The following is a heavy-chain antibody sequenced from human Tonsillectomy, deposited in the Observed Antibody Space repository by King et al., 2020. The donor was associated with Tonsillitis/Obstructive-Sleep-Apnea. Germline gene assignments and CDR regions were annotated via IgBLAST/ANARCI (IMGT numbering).Heavy chain of an antibody. CDR2: IYSGGST. Sequence: VQLVESGGGLIQPGGSLRLSCAASGFTVSSNYMSWVRQAPGKGLEGVSFIYSGGSTYYADSVKGRFTISRDNSKNTLYLQMNSLRAEDTAVYYCARGWYSSNWADYWGQGTLVTVSS. CDR1: GFTVSSNY. CDR3: ARGWYSSNWADY. V-gene: IGHV3-53*01. J-gene: IGHJ4*02. D-gene: IGHD6-13*01.